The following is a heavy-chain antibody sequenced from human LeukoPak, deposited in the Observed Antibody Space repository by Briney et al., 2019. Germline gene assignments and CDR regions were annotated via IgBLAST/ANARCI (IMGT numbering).Heavy chain of an antibody. CDR2: ISGSGGST. CDR1: GFTFSSYA. CDR3: AKVGGYSYGYPTSYFDY. D-gene: IGHD5-18*01. J-gene: IGHJ4*02. Sequence: PGGSLRLSCAASGFTFSSYAMSWVRQAPGKGLEWVSAISGSGGSTYYADSVKGRFTISRDNSKNTLYLQMNSLRAEDTAVYYCAKVGGYSYGYPTSYFDYWGQGTLVTVSS. V-gene: IGHV3-23*01.